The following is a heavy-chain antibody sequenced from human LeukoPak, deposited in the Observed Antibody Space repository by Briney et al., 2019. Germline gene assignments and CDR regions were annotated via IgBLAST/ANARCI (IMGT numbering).Heavy chain of an antibody. CDR2: INHSGST. J-gene: IGHJ5*02. CDR3: ARDHYYDGRGRFDP. CDR1: GGSFSGYY. D-gene: IGHD3-16*01. V-gene: IGHV4-34*01. Sequence: SETLSLTCAVYGGSFSGYYWSWIRRPPGKGPEWIGEINHSGSTNYHPSLKSRVTISVDTSKNQFSLKLSSVTAADTAVYYCARDHYYDGRGRFDPWGQGILVTVSS.